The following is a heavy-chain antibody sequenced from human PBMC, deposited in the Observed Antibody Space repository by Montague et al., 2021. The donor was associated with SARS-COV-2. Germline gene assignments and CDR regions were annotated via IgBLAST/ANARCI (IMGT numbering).Heavy chain of an antibody. V-gene: IGHV4-61*01. CDR3: ARDPRCITIFGVVTWYGMDV. J-gene: IGHJ6*02. CDR2: IYYSGST. D-gene: IGHD3-3*01. Sequence: SETLSLTCIVSGGSVSSGRYFWSWIRQPPGQGLDWLGHIYYSGSTNHSLPLKSRVTITVDTSKNQFSLKLSSVTAADTAVYYCARDPRCITIFGVVTWYGMDVGGQGTTVTVS. CDR1: GGSVSSGRYF.